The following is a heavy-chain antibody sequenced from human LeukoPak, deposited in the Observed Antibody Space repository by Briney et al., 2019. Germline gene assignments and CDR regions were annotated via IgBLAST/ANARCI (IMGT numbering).Heavy chain of an antibody. Sequence: GGSLRLSCAASGFTFSSYAMGWVRQAPGKGLEWVSAISGSGGSTYYADSVKGRFTISRDNSKNTLYLQMNSLRAEDTAVYYCARDQGGIGYDILTAGFGMDVWGQGTTVTVSS. CDR2: ISGSGGST. CDR1: GFTFSSYA. CDR3: ARDQGGIGYDILTAGFGMDV. V-gene: IGHV3-23*01. D-gene: IGHD3-9*01. J-gene: IGHJ6*02.